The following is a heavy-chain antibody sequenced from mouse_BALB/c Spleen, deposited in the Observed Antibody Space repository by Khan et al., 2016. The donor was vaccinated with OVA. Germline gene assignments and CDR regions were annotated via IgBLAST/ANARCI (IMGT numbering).Heavy chain of an antibody. CDR1: GFTFSSYG. D-gene: IGHD1-1*01. V-gene: IGHV5-6*01. CDR2: ISSGGSFT. Sequence: EVELVESGGDLVKPGGSLKLSCAASGFTFSSYGMSWVRQTPDKRLEWVATISSGGSFTYYPDSVKGRFNISRDNAKNTLYLQMSGLKSEDTAMYYCARQEGYYGSSYFFDYWGQGTTLTVSS. J-gene: IGHJ2*01. CDR3: ARQEGYYGSSYFFDY.